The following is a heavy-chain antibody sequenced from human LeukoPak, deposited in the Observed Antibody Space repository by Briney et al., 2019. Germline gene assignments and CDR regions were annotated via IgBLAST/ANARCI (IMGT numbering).Heavy chain of an antibody. J-gene: IGHJ3*02. V-gene: IGHV1-2*04. D-gene: IGHD5-18*01. CDR3: ARGYSPYSYGSDAFDI. CDR1: GYTFTGYY. CDR2: INPNSGGT. Sequence: ASVKVSCKASGYTFTGYYMHWVRQAPGQGLEWMGWINPNSGGTNYAQKFQGWVTMTRDTSISTAYMELSRLRSDDTAVYYCARGYSPYSYGSDAFDIWGQGTMVTVSS.